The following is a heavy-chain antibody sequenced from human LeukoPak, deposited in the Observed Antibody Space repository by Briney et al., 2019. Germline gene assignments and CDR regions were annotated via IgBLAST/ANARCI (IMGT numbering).Heavy chain of an antibody. V-gene: IGHV1-18*01. CDR2: IYTYNGNA. J-gene: IGHJ1*01. CDR1: GYTFTAYG. Sequence: ASVKVSCKASGYTFTAYGFSWVRQAPGQGREWMGWIYTYNGNANYAQTFQGRVTLTSDTSTTTVYMELRNLTSDDTAVYYCARDSSPVAGMGRFWGQGSLVTVSS. CDR3: ARDSSPVAGMGRF. D-gene: IGHD6-19*01.